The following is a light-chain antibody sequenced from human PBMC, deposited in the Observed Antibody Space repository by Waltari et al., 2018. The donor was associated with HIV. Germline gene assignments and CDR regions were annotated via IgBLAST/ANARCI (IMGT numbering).Light chain of an antibody. CDR3: QQSYSTPRWT. CDR1: QSISSY. CDR2: AAS. Sequence: DIQMTQSPSSLSASVGDRVTITCRASQSISSYLNWYQQKPGKAPKLLIYAASSLQRGVPSRFSGKGSGTDFTLTISSLQPEDVATYYCQQSYSTPRWTFGQGTKVEIK. J-gene: IGKJ1*01. V-gene: IGKV1-39*01.